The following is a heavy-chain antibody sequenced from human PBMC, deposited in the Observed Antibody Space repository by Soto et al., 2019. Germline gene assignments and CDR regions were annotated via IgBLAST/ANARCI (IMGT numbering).Heavy chain of an antibody. Sequence: QVQLQQWGAGLLKPSETLSLTCAVYGGSFSGYYWSWIRQPPGKGLEWIGEINHSGSTNYNPSLKSRVTISVDTSENQFSLKLSSVTAADTAVYYCARGDSGDLDAFDIWGQGTMVTVSS. V-gene: IGHV4-34*01. CDR3: ARGDSGDLDAFDI. D-gene: IGHD2-21*02. CDR1: GGSFSGYY. J-gene: IGHJ3*02. CDR2: INHSGST.